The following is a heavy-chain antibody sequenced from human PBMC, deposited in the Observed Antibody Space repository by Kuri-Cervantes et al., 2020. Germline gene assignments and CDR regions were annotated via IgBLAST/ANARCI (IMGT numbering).Heavy chain of an antibody. J-gene: IGHJ4*02. Sequence: GSLRLSCTVSGGSISSSSYYWGWIRQPPGKGLEWIGSIYYSGSTYYNPSLKSRVTISVDTSKNQFSLKLSSVTAADTAVYYCARTYYYGSGTGYWGQGTLVTVSS. CDR2: IYYSGST. D-gene: IGHD3-10*01. CDR1: GGSISSSSYY. V-gene: IGHV4-39*07. CDR3: ARTYYYGSGTGY.